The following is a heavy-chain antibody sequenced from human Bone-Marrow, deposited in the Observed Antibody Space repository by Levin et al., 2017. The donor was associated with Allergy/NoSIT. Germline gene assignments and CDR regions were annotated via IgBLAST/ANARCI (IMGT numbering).Heavy chain of an antibody. J-gene: IGHJ1*01. D-gene: IGHD3-16*01. CDR2: INWNSNTI. Sequence: HSGGSLRLSCAASGFTFDDFAMHWVRQAPEKGLEWVSGINWNSNTIDYADSVKGRFTISRDNAKNSLYLQMNSLRPEDTAFYYCAKVPSSFGGSYYFHHWGRGTLVTVSS. CDR3: AKVPSSFGGSYYFHH. V-gene: IGHV3-9*01. CDR1: GFTFDDFA.